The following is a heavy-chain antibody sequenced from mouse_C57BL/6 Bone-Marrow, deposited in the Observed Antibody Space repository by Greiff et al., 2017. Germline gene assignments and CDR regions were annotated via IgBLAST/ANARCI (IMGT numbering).Heavy chain of an antibody. V-gene: IGHV1-15*01. D-gene: IGHD2-4*01. Sequence: VQLVESGAELVRPGASVTLSCKASGYTFTDYEMHWVKQTPVHGLEWIGAIDPETGGTAYNQKFKGKAILTADKSSSTAYLELRSLTSEDSAVYYCTKAYDCDVGFAYWGQGTLVTVSA. CDR1: GYTFTDYE. J-gene: IGHJ3*01. CDR2: IDPETGGT. CDR3: TKAYDCDVGFAY.